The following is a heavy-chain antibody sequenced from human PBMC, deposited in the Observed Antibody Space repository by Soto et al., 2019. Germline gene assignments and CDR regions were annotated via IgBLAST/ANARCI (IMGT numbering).Heavy chain of an antibody. Sequence: SETLSLTCAVYGGSFSGYYWSWIRQPPGNGLEWIGEINHSGSTNYNPSLKSRVTISVDTSKNQFSLKLSSVTAADTAVYYCASVSTTYCGGDCYSGYNWFDPWGQGPLVTVSS. V-gene: IGHV4-34*01. D-gene: IGHD2-21*02. J-gene: IGHJ5*02. CDR2: INHSGST. CDR1: GGSFSGYY. CDR3: ASVSTTYCGGDCYSGYNWFDP.